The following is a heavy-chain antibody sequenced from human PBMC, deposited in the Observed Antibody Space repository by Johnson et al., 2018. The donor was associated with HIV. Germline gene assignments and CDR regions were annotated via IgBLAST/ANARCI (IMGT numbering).Heavy chain of an antibody. CDR2: INQDATEK. Sequence: VQLMESGGGLVQTGGSLRLSCAASGFNFNTYWMSWVRQAPGKGLEWVANINQDATEKYYVDSVKGRFTISRDNAKKSLHLQMNSLRAEDTAVYYCARDLRLGAIDAFDIWGQGTMVTVSS. D-gene: IGHD3-9*01. J-gene: IGHJ3*02. CDR3: ARDLRLGAIDAFDI. V-gene: IGHV3-7*05. CDR1: GFNFNTYW.